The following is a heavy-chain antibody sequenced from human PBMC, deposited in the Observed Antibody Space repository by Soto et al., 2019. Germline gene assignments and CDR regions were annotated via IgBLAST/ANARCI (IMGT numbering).Heavy chain of an antibody. V-gene: IGHV3-30*18. CDR1: GFTFSSYG. CDR3: AKARLPYSYYGLDV. D-gene: IGHD6-25*01. Sequence: PGGSLRLSCAASGFTFSSYGIHWVRQAPGKGLEWVAVISYDGSNKHYADSVKGRFTISRDNSKNTLYLQMNSLRAEDRAVYYCAKARLPYSYYGLDVWGQGTTVTVSS. J-gene: IGHJ6*02. CDR2: ISYDGSNK.